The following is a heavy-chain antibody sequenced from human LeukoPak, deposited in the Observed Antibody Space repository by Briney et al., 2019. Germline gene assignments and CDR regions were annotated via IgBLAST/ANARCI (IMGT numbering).Heavy chain of an antibody. CDR3: ARARGYCSSTSCYGDAFDI. CDR1: GGSVSSGGYY. CDR2: IYYSGST. D-gene: IGHD2-2*01. V-gene: IGHV4-61*08. Sequence: TSETLSLTCTVSGGSVSSGGYYWGWIRQPPGKGLEWIGYIYYSGSTNYNPSLKSRVTVSVDTSKNQFSLKLSSVTAADTAVYYCARARGYCSSTSCYGDAFDIWGQGTMVTVSS. J-gene: IGHJ3*02.